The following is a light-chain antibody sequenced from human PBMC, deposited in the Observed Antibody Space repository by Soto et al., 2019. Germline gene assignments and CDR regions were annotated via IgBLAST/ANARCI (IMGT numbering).Light chain of an antibody. CDR3: SSYTSSSTGYV. V-gene: IGLV2-14*01. J-gene: IGLJ1*01. CDR2: EVS. Sequence: LTQPASVSGSPGQSITISCTGTSSDVGGYNYVSWYQQHPGKAPKLMIYEVSNRPSGVSNRFSGSKSGNTASLTISGLQAEDEDDYYCSSYTSSSTGYVFGTGTKVTVL. CDR1: SSDVGGYNY.